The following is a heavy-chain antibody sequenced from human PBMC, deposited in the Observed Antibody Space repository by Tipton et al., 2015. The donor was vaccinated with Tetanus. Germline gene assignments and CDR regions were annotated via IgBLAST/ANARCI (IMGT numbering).Heavy chain of an antibody. CDR3: ASSYYDSSGYNYWYFDP. J-gene: IGHJ2*01. D-gene: IGHD3-22*01. CDR2: IYYSGST. V-gene: IGHV4-59*01. CDR1: GGSISSYY. Sequence: TLSLTCTVSGGSISSYYWSWIRQPPGKGLEWIGYIYYSGSTNYNPSLKSRVTISVDTSKNQFSLKLSSVTAADTAVYYCASSYYDSSGYNYWYFDPWGRGTLVTVSS.